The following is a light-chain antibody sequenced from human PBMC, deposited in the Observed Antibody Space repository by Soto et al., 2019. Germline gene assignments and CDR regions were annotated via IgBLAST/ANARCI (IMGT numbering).Light chain of an antibody. CDR3: QQYGSSPYT. CDR1: QSVSSTC. CDR2: GAP. J-gene: IGKJ2*01. V-gene: IGKV3-20*01. Sequence: EIVLTQSPGTLSLSPGERATLSCRASQSVSSTCLAWYQQKPGQAPRLLIYGAPNRATGIPDRFSGSGSGTDFTLTINKLEPGDFAVYYCQQYGSSPYTFGQGTKLEIK.